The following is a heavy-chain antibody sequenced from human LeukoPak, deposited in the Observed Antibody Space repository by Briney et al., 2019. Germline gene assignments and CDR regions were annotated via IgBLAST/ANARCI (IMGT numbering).Heavy chain of an antibody. CDR1: GGSISYYY. J-gene: IGHJ4*02. V-gene: IGHV3-15*07. Sequence: ETLSLTCTVSGGSISYYYWNWIRQTPGKGLEWVGRIKSKTDGGTTDYAAPVKGRFTISRDDSKNTLYLQMNSLKTEDTAVYYCTTDAGVFDYWGQGTLVTVSS. CDR3: TTDAGVFDY. D-gene: IGHD2-8*01. CDR2: IKSKTDGGTT.